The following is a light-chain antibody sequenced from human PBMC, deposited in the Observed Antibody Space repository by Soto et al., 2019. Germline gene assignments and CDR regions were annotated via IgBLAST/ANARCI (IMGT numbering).Light chain of an antibody. V-gene: IGLV1-44*01. J-gene: IGLJ1*01. CDR3: CSYAGGRTYV. Sequence: QSVLTQPPSASGTPGQRVTISCSGRSSNIGSNPVNWYQQLPGTAPKLLIYSNDQRPSGVPDRFSGSKSGTSASLAISGLQAEDEADYYCCSYAGGRTYVFGTGTKLTVL. CDR1: SSNIGSNP. CDR2: SND.